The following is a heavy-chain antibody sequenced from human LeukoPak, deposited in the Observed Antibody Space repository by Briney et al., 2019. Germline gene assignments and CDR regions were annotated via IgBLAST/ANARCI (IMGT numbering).Heavy chain of an antibody. Sequence: SETLSLTCTVSGGSMSSYYWSWIRQPPGKGLEWIGHVYYSGITYYTPSLKSRLTISVDTSKNQFSLRLSSVTAADTAVYYCARDFQGADDYWGQGTLVTVSS. D-gene: IGHD1-26*01. V-gene: IGHV4-59*12. CDR2: VYYSGIT. CDR1: GGSMSSYY. CDR3: ARDFQGADDY. J-gene: IGHJ4*02.